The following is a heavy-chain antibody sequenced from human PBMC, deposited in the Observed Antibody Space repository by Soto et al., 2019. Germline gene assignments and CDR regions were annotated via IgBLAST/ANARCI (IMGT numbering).Heavy chain of an antibody. CDR3: VSWSLYNFDSSGTELWFDP. J-gene: IGHJ5*02. CDR1: GGSVSANSYY. Sequence: SETLSLTCTVSGGSVSANSYYWNWIRLPPGKGLQWGGHIYHTGIIQYSTSFKSRDLISLDTPKNQLYLRLSSVTVTDTAVYYCVSWSLYNFDSSGTELWFDPWGQGALVTVSS. D-gene: IGHD6-19*01. V-gene: IGHV4-61*01. CDR2: IYHTGII.